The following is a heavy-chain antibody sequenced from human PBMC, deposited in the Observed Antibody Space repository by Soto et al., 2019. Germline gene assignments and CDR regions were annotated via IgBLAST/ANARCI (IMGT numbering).Heavy chain of an antibody. CDR2: ISSSSSYI. Sequence: GGSLRLSCAASGFTFSSYSMNWVRQAPGKGLEWVSSISSSSSYIYYADSVKGRFTISRDNAKNSLYLQMNSLRAEDTAVYYCARDGPNNYYDSSGYRQAFDYWGQGTLVTVSS. V-gene: IGHV3-21*01. J-gene: IGHJ4*02. CDR3: ARDGPNNYYDSSGYRQAFDY. D-gene: IGHD3-22*01. CDR1: GFTFSSYS.